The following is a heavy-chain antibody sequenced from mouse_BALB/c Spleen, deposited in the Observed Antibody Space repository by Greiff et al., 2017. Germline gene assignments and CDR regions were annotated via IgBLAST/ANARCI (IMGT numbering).Heavy chain of an antibody. CDR2: IDPANGNT. CDR3: ARNWAVAY. V-gene: IGHV14-3*02. J-gene: IGHJ3*01. D-gene: IGHD4-1*01. Sequence: VQLQQSGAELVKPGASVKLSCTASGFNIKDTYMHWVKQRPEQGLEWIGRIDPANGNTKYDPKFQGKATITADTSSNTAYLQLSSLTSEDTAVYYCARNWAVAYWGQGTLVTVAA. CDR1: GFNIKDTY.